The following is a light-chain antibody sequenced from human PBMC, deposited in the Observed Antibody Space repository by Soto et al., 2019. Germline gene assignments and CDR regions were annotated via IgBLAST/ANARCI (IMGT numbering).Light chain of an antibody. CDR2: GAS. CDR1: RSVSSSY. J-gene: IGKJ1*01. V-gene: IGKV3-20*01. Sequence: EIVLTQSPGTLSLSPGERATLSCRASRSVSSSYLAWYQQKPGQAPGLLIYGASSRATGIPDRFSGSGSGTDFTLTISRLEPEDFAVYYCQQYVSSPWAFGQGTKVDIK. CDR3: QQYVSSPWA.